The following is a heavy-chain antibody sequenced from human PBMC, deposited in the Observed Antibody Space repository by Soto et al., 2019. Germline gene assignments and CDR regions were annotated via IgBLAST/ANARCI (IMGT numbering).Heavy chain of an antibody. CDR2: ISAYNGNT. J-gene: IGHJ6*03. V-gene: IGHV1-18*01. D-gene: IGHD5-18*01. Sequence: ASVKVSCKASGYTFTSYGISWVRQAPGQGLEWMGWISAYNGNTNYAQKLQGRVTMTTDTSTSTAYMELRSLRSDDTAVYYCARTQDSSSKEYYYYMDVWGKGTTVTVSS. CDR1: GYTFTSYG. CDR3: ARTQDSSSKEYYYYMDV.